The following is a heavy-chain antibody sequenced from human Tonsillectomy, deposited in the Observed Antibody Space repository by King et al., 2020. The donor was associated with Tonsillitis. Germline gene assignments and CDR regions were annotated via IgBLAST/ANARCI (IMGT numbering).Heavy chain of an antibody. D-gene: IGHD4-17*01. V-gene: IGHV3-23*04. J-gene: IGHJ3*02. CDR3: ARDPNGDYVGAFEI. CDR2: IGATGGDT. Sequence: VQLVESGGGLAQPGGSLRLSCAASGITFVRYAMMWVRQGPGKGLEFVSAIGATGGDTYYADSVQGRFTISRDNPKNTVYLEMNSLRADDTAVYYCARDPNGDYVGAFEIWGQGTMVTVSS. CDR1: GITFVRYA.